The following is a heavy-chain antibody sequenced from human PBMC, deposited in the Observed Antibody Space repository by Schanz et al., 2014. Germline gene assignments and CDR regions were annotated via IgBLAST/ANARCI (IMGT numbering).Heavy chain of an antibody. J-gene: IGHJ5*02. CDR1: GFSFSDYS. CDR2: LSGGSSYI. CDR3: ARGRARQLVHWFDP. Sequence: EVQLVESGGGLVKPGGSLRLSCAASGFSFSDYSMSWVRQAPGKGLEWVSSLSGGSSYIFYADSVKGRFTISRDDDRSSLYLQMNSLRAEDTAVYYCARGRARQLVHWFDPWGQGTLVTVSS. D-gene: IGHD6-13*01. V-gene: IGHV3-21*01.